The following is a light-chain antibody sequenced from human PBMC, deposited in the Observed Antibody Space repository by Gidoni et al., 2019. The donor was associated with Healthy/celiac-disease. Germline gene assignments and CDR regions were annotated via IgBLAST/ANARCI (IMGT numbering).Light chain of an antibody. CDR2: KAS. J-gene: IGKJ1*01. CDR1: QRISSW. CDR3: QQYNSYPWT. Sequence: DIQMTQSTSTLSASVGDRVIITCRASQRISSWLAWYQQKPGKAPTLLIYKASSLESGVPSRSSGSGSGTEFTLTISSLQPDDFATYCCQQYNSYPWTFGQGTKVEIK. V-gene: IGKV1-5*03.